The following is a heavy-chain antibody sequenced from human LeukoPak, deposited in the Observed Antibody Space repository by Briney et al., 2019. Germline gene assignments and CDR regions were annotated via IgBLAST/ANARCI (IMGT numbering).Heavy chain of an antibody. D-gene: IGHD6-13*01. CDR3: ARQVDSSSWYYFDY. V-gene: IGHV4-39*01. CDR1: GGSISSSSYY. J-gene: IGHJ4*02. CDR2: VYYSGST. Sequence: SETLSLTCTVSGGSISSSSYYWGWIRQPPGKGLEWIGSVYYSGSTYYNPSLKSRVTISVDTSKNQFSLKLSSVTAADTAVYYCARQVDSSSWYYFDYWGQGTLVTVSS.